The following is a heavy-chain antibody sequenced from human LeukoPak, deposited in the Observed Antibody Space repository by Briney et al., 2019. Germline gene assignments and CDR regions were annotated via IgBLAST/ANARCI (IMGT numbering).Heavy chain of an antibody. D-gene: IGHD2-2*01. CDR2: ISCDGSNK. Sequence: GGSLRLSGAASGFTFSSYGMHWVRQAPGKGLEGVSVISCDGSNKYYADSVKGRFTISRDISTNNLYLQMNSLRAEATAVYYCAKTTVWHCSSFDCPGLDYWGQGTPVTVSS. CDR3: AKTTVWHCSSFDCPGLDY. CDR1: GFTFSSYG. V-gene: IGHV3-30*18. J-gene: IGHJ4*02.